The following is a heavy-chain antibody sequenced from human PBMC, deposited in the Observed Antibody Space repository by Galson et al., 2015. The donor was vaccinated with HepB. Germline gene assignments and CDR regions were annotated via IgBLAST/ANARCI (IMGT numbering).Heavy chain of an antibody. D-gene: IGHD3-22*01. J-gene: IGHJ4*02. V-gene: IGHV6-1*01. CDR1: GDSVSSNSAA. Sequence: CAISGDSVSSNSAAWNWIRQSPSRGLEWLGRTYYRSKWYNDYAVSVKSRITINPDTSKNQFSLQLNSVTPEDTAVYYCAGLYYYDSSGYYYVDYWGQGTLVTVSS. CDR2: TYYRSKWYN. CDR3: AGLYYYDSSGYYYVDY.